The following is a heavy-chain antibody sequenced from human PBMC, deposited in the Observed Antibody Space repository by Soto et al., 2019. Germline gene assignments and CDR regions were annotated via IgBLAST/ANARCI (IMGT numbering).Heavy chain of an antibody. CDR3: ARAATYYDILTGYGYYYYYMDV. CDR2: IYYSGST. D-gene: IGHD3-9*01. V-gene: IGHV4-59*01. CDR1: GGSISSYY. Sequence: SETLSLTCTVFGGSISSYYWSWIRQPPGKGLEWIGYIYYSGSTNYNPSLKSRVTISVDTSKNQFSLKLSSVTAADTAVYYCARAATYYDILTGYGYYYYYMDVWGKGTTVTVSS. J-gene: IGHJ6*03.